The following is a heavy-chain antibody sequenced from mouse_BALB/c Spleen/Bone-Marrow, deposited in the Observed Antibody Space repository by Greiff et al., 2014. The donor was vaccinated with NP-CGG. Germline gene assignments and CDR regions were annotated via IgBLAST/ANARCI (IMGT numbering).Heavy chain of an antibody. V-gene: IGHV1-18*01. Sequence: VQLQQPGPELVKPGASVKISCKTSGYTFTEYTMHWVKQSHGESLEWIGGINPNNGGTSYNQKFKGKATLTVDKSSSTAYMELRSLTSEDSAVYYCARWKDGYYSWFAYWGQGTLVTVSA. CDR3: ARWKDGYYSWFAY. D-gene: IGHD2-3*01. CDR1: GYTFTEYT. CDR2: INPNNGGT. J-gene: IGHJ3*01.